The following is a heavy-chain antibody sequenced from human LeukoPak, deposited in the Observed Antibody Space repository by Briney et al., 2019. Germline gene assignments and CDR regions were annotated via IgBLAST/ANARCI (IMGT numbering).Heavy chain of an antibody. V-gene: IGHV1-46*01. J-gene: IGHJ4*02. Sequence: ASVKVSCKVSGYTFTSYYLHWVRQAPGQGLEWMGIINPSGGSTSYAQKFQDRVTMTRDTPTSTVYMELSSLRSEDTAVYYCARGHSNSPFLYWGQGTLVTVSS. D-gene: IGHD6-6*01. CDR1: GYTFTSYY. CDR2: INPSGGST. CDR3: ARGHSNSPFLY.